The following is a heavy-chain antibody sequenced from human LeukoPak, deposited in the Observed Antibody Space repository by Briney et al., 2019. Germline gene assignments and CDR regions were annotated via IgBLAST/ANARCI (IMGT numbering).Heavy chain of an antibody. CDR3: ARGAARYYYYYMDV. Sequence: PSETLSLTCSVSTDSTNTYYWSWIRQPPGKGLEWIGYIYYSGSTNYNPSLKSRVTISVDTSKNQFSLKLSSVTAADTAVYYCARGAARYYYYYMDVWGKGTTVTVSS. CDR1: TDSTNTYY. CDR2: IYYSGST. V-gene: IGHV4-59*01. J-gene: IGHJ6*03.